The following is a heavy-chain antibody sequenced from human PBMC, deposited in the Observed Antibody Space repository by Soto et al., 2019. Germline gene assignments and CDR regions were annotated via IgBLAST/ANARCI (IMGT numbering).Heavy chain of an antibody. Sequence: PGGSLRLSCAASGFTFSSYAMSWVRQAPGKGLEWVSAISGSGGSTYYADSVKGRFTISRDNSKNTLYLQMNSLRAEDTAVYYCVKVGLYSSGYYPIFEYFQHWGQGTLVTVSS. V-gene: IGHV3-23*01. CDR2: ISGSGGST. CDR1: GFTFSSYA. CDR3: VKVGLYSSGYYPIFEYFQH. D-gene: IGHD3-22*01. J-gene: IGHJ1*01.